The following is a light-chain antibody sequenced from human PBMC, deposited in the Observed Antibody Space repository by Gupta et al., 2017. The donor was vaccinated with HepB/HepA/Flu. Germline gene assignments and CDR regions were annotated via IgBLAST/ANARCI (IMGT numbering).Light chain of an antibody. CDR3: SSYTSSSTVV. V-gene: IGLV2-14*03. CDR1: SSDVGGYNY. Sequence: SPLTQPASVSGSPGPSITIPCTGTSSDVGGYNYVSCYQQHPGKAPKPMIYDVSNRPAGVSNRFSASKSGNTASLTISGRQEEDEADYYCSSYTSSSTVVFGGGTKLTVL. J-gene: IGLJ2*01. CDR2: DVS.